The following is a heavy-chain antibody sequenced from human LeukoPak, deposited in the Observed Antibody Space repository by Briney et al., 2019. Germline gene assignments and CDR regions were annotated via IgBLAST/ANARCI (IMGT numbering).Heavy chain of an antibody. V-gene: IGHV4-39*07. CDR3: ARVGTSGATAFDY. Sequence: SETLSLTCTVSGFSISSGDYYWSWIRQPPGKGLEWIGEINHSGSTNYNPSLKSRVTISVDTSKNQFSLKLSSVTAADTAVYYCARVGTSGATAFDYWGQGTLVTVSS. CDR2: INHSGST. CDR1: GFSISSGDYY. J-gene: IGHJ4*02. D-gene: IGHD1-26*01.